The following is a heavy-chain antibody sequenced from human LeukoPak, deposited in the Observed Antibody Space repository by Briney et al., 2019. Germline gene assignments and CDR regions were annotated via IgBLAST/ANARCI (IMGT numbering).Heavy chain of an antibody. CDR1: GYSFTGYW. CDR3: ARIVSRELLIYGMDV. V-gene: IGHV5-51*01. Sequence: GESLKISGKRSGYSFTGYWIGWVCQMLGKGLDGMGIIYPGDSDTSYSSSIQGQVTISADKSISTDYLQWSILKAEDTDMYYCARIVSRELLIYGMDVWGQGTTVTVS. CDR2: IYPGDSDT. J-gene: IGHJ6*02. D-gene: IGHD3-10*01.